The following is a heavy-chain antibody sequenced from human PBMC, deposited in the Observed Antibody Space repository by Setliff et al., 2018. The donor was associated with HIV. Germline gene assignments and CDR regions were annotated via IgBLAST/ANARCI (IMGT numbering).Heavy chain of an antibody. J-gene: IGHJ3*02. V-gene: IGHV3-30*01. CDR1: GFAFSSYS. D-gene: IGHD1-26*01. Sequence: SGGSLRLSCAASGFAFSSYSFHWVRQAPGKGLEWVTVISHDGNNKFYADSVKGRFIISRDNSKDTVSLEMTSLTSEDTAMYYCARDRVEAERGAFDIWGQGTMVTVSS. CDR3: ARDRVEAERGAFDI. CDR2: ISHDGNNK.